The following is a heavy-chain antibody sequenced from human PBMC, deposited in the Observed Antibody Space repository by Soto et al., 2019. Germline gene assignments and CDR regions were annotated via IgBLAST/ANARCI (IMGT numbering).Heavy chain of an antibody. V-gene: IGHV5-10-1*01. CDR2: IDPSDSYT. J-gene: IGHJ5*02. D-gene: IGHD3-16*01. Sequence: EVQLVQSGAEVKKPGESLRISCKGSGYSFTSYWISWVRQMPGKGLEWMGRIDPSDSYTNYSPSFQGHVTVSADKSINTPYLQWSSLRASDTAMYYCARHWGFYNWFDPWGQGTLVTVSS. CDR1: GYSFTSYW. CDR3: ARHWGFYNWFDP.